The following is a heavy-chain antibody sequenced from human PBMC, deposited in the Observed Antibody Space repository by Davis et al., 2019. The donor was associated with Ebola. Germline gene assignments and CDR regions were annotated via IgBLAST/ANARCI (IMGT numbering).Heavy chain of an antibody. Sequence: MPSETLSLTCTVSGGSISSSSYYWGWIRQPPGKGLEWIGSIYYSGSTYYNPSLKSRVTISVDTSKNQFSLKLSSVTAADTAVYYCAGGSYRNDAFDIWGQGTIVTVSS. J-gene: IGHJ3*02. CDR2: IYYSGST. V-gene: IGHV4-39*01. CDR1: GGSISSSSYY. CDR3: AGGSYRNDAFDI. D-gene: IGHD1-26*01.